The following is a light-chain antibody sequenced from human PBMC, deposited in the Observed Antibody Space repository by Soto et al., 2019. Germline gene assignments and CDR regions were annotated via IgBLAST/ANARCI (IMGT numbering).Light chain of an antibody. CDR1: QAISNY. J-gene: IGKJ5*01. CDR2: GAK. CDR3: QQCHATPLT. Sequence: DIQMTQSPSFLSASVGDRVTITCRASQAISNYLNWYQQKPGKAPNLLIFGAKTLQSGVPSRFSGSGYGTDFTLTITTLQPEDLGIYYCQQCHATPLTFXQGTRLEIK. V-gene: IGKV1-39*01.